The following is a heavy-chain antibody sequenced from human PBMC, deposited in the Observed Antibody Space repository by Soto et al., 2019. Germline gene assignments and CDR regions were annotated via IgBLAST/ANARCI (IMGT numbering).Heavy chain of an antibody. CDR1: GVSISSGDYY. CDR3: ARLSGYDPTWYFDY. CDR2: IYYSGST. V-gene: IGHV4-30-4*01. D-gene: IGHD5-12*01. J-gene: IGHJ4*02. Sequence: TLSVSCPVSGVSISSGDYYWSWIRQPPGKGLEWIGYIYYSGSTYYNPSLKSRVTISVDTSKNQFSLKLSSVTAADTDVYYCARLSGYDPTWYFDYWGQGTLVTVSS.